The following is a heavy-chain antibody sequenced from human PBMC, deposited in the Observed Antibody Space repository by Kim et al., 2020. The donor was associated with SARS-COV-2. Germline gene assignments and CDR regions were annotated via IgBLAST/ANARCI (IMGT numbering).Heavy chain of an antibody. J-gene: IGHJ4*02. CDR2: IYYSGST. CDR3: ARVMGAIVDY. D-gene: IGHD1-26*01. CDR1: GGSISSYY. Sequence: SETLSLTCTVSGGSISSYYWSWIRQPPGKGLEWIGYIYYSGSTNYNPSLKSRVTISVDTSKNQFSLKLSSVTAADTAVYYCARVMGAIVDYWGQGTLVTVSS. V-gene: IGHV4-59*01.